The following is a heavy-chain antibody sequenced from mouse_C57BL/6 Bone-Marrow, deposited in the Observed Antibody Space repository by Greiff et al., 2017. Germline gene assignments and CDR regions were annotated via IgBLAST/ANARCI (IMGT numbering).Heavy chain of an antibody. CDR1: GYTFTSYW. J-gene: IGHJ3*01. V-gene: IGHV1-69*01. D-gene: IGHD2-5*01. CDR2: IDPSDSYT. Sequence: QVQLQQPGAELVMPGASVKLSCKASGYTFTSYWMHWVTQRPGQGLEWIGEIDPSDSYTNYNQKFKGKSTWTVDKSSSTAYMQLSSLTSEDSAVYYWARGADYSNYRFAYWGQGTLVTGSA. CDR3: ARGADYSNYRFAY.